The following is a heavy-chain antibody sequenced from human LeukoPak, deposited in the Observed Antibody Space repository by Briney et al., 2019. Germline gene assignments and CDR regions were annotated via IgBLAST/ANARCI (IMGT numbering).Heavy chain of an antibody. V-gene: IGHV3-30*03. CDR2: ISYDGSNK. CDR3: ARKMGTGYYGMDV. D-gene: IGHD1-1*01. CDR1: GFTFSSYG. J-gene: IGHJ6*02. Sequence: GRSLRLSCAAPGFTFSSYGMHWVRQAPGKGLEWVAVISYDGSNKSSADSVKGRFTVSRGNSKNTLYLEMNSLRAEDTAVYYCARKMGTGYYGMDVWGQGTTVTVSS.